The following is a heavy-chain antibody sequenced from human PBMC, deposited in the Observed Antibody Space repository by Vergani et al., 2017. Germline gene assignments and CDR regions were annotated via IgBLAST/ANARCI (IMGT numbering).Heavy chain of an antibody. CDR3: AKPRGYSYDT. V-gene: IGHV3-30*07. Sequence: VQLVESGGGVVQPGRSLRLSCAASGFTFSSYAMHWVRQAPGKGLEWVAVISYDGSNKYYADSVKGRFTISRDNSKNTLYLQMNSLRAEDTAVYYCAKPRGYSYDTWGQGTLVTVSS. D-gene: IGHD5-18*01. J-gene: IGHJ5*02. CDR1: GFTFSSYA. CDR2: ISYDGSNK.